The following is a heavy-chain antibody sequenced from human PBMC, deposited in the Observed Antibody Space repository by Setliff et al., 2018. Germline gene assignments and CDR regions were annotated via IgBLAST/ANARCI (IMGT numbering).Heavy chain of an antibody. CDR1: GYTFTGYY. CDR3: ARGRGSYYYYMDV. CDR2: INPNSGGT. V-gene: IGHV1-2*04. J-gene: IGHJ6*03. Sequence: WASVKVSCKASGYTFTGYYMHWVRQAPGQGLEWMGWINPNSGGTNYAQKFQGWVTMTRDTSISTAYMELSRLRSDDTAVYYCARGRGSYYYYMDVWGKGTTVTVSS. D-gene: IGHD1-26*01.